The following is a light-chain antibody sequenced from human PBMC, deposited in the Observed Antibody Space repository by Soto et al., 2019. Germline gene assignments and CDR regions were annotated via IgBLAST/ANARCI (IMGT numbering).Light chain of an antibody. CDR2: GVT. V-gene: IGLV2-14*01. CDR1: SSDICGYYY. Sequence: QSFLTQPASVSGSPGQSITISCTGTSSDICGYYYFSWYQHHPGKSPKFIIYGVTNRPSGVSHRFSGSKSANTASLNISGLQAEDEADYYCTSYTRSXTHVVGTGTKVXV. CDR3: TSYTRSXTHV. J-gene: IGLJ1*01.